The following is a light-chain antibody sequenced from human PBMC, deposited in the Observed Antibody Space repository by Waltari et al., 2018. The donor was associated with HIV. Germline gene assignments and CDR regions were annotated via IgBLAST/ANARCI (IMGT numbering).Light chain of an antibody. CDR2: EVS. CDR3: GSYTATNSMM. Sequence: QSALTQPAYVSGSPGQSITISCPGPPRAADSFDSVSWYQQHPSKVPTLIIYEVSFRASGVSNRFSASKSGNTTSLTISGLQAEDEAVYYCGSYTATNSMMFGGGTKLTVL. J-gene: IGLJ3*02. V-gene: IGLV2-14*01. CDR1: PRAADSFDS.